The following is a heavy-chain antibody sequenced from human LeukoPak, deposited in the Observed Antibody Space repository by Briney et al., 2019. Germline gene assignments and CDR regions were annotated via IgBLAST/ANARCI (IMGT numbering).Heavy chain of an antibody. J-gene: IGHJ4*02. V-gene: IGHV4-59*01. D-gene: IGHD5-18*01. CDR3: ARAGGVDTAMDANFDY. Sequence: PSETLSLTCTVSGGSINSYYWSWIRQPPGKGLEWIGYIYYNGGTNYSPSLRSRVTISVDTSKDHFSLRLSSVTAADMAMYYCARAGGVDTAMDANFDYWGQGTLVTVSS. CDR1: GGSINSYY. CDR2: IYYNGGT.